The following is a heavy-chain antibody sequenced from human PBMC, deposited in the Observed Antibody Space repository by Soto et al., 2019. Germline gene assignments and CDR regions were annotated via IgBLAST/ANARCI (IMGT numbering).Heavy chain of an antibody. J-gene: IGHJ6*02. D-gene: IGHD3-3*01. Sequence: PSETLSLTCTVSGGSISSSSYYWGWIRQPPGKGLEWIGSIYYSGSTYYNPSLKSRVTISVDTSKNQFSLKLSSVTAADTAVYYCARHPNEYDFWSVRDYYYYGMDVWGQGTTVTV. CDR3: ARHPNEYDFWSVRDYYYYGMDV. CDR2: IYYSGST. V-gene: IGHV4-39*01. CDR1: GGSISSSSYY.